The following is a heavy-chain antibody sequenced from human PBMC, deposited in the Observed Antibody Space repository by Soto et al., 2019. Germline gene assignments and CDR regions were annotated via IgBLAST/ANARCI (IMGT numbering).Heavy chain of an antibody. Sequence: PGGFLRLSCAASGFTFSSYSMNWVRQAPWKGLEWVSYISGSSSTMYYADSVRGRFTISRDNAKNSLYLQMNSLRAEDTAVFYCAREIGYSSGRPNFDYWGQGALVTVSS. CDR2: ISGSSSTM. D-gene: IGHD2-15*01. J-gene: IGHJ4*02. CDR1: GFTFSSYS. V-gene: IGHV3-48*01. CDR3: AREIGYSSGRPNFDY.